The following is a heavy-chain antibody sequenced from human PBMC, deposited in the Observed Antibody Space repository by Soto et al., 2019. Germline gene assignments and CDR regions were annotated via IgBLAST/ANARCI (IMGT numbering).Heavy chain of an antibody. CDR2: IFWNDER. J-gene: IGHJ6*02. CDR3: ALHPSSGYYYYYGMDV. V-gene: IGHV2-26*01. CDR1: GFSLSKARMG. Sequence: GSGPTLVNPTETLTLTCTVSGFSLSKARMGVSWIRQPPGKALEWLAHIFWNDERSYSTSLKTRLTISKDTSKNQVVLTMTNMDPVDTATYYCALHPSSGYYYYYGMDVWGQGTTVTVSS.